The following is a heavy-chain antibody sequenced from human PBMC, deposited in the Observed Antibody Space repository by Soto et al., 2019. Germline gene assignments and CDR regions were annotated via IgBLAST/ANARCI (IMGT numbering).Heavy chain of an antibody. Sequence: QVQLQESGPGLVKPSETLSLTCTVSGGSISSYYWSWIRQPPGKGLEWIGYIYYSGSTNYNPSLKSRVTISVDTSKNQFSLKLCSVTAADTAVYYCARADFSSTSCYRRDYYYYGMDVWGQGTTVTVSS. CDR1: GGSISSYY. V-gene: IGHV4-59*01. D-gene: IGHD2-2*02. CDR2: IYYSGST. J-gene: IGHJ6*02. CDR3: ARADFSSTSCYRRDYYYYGMDV.